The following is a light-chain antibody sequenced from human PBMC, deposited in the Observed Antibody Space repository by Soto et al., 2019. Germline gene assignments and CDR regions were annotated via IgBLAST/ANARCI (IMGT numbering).Light chain of an antibody. CDR1: QDITIF. CDR3: QQYADYPRT. J-gene: IGKJ1*01. CDR2: AAS. V-gene: IGKV1-16*01. Sequence: DVRMTQSPSSLSASVGDRVTITCQASQDITIFLNWYQQKPGKAPKLLIYAASGLQSGVPSRFSGTGSGTEFTLTISSLQPDDFATYYCQQYADYPRTFGQGTKVDI.